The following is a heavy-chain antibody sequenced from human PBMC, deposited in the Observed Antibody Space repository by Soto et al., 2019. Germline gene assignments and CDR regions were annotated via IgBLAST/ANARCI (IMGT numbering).Heavy chain of an antibody. CDR1: GDSIIGIYH. V-gene: IGHV4-38-2*01. D-gene: IGHD3-3*01. CDR3: ARGFDRYDLWSGYFGEGLSLPYGMDV. J-gene: IGHJ6*02. Sequence: PSETLSLTCAVSGDSIIGIYHWAWIRQSPGRGLEWIASIYHTGTTYYTPSLESRVTRSVDTSKKQFSLKLSSVTAANTAVYYCARGFDRYDLWSGYFGEGLSLPYGMDVWGQGTTVTVSS. CDR2: IYHTGTT.